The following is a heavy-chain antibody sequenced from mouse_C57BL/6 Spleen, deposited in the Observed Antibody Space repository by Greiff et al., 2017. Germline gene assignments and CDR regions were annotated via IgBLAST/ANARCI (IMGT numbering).Heavy chain of an antibody. Sequence: QVQLQQSGAELVRPGTSVTMSCKASGYTFTNYWIGWAKQRPGHGLEWIGDIYPGGGYTNYNEKFKGKATLTADKSSSTAYMQFSSLTSEDSAIYYCARGDSNRDFDYWGQGTTLTVSS. D-gene: IGHD3-3*01. CDR3: ARGDSNRDFDY. CDR1: GYTFTNYW. J-gene: IGHJ2*01. V-gene: IGHV1-63*01. CDR2: IYPGGGYT.